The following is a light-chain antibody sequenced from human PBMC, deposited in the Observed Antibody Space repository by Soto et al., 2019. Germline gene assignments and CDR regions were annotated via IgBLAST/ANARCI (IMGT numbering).Light chain of an antibody. J-gene: IGKJ4*01. CDR3: QQRSNWLT. CDR1: QSVSSY. V-gene: IGKV3-11*01. Sequence: EIVLTQSPATLSLSPGERATLSCRACQSVSSYLAWYQQKPGQAPRLLIYDASGRATGIPARFSGSGSGTDFTLTISSLEPEDFAVYYCQQRSNWLTFGGGTKVEIK. CDR2: DAS.